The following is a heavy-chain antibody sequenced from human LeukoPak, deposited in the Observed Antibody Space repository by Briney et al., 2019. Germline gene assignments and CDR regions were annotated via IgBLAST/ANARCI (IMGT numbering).Heavy chain of an antibody. CDR3: ATRGSYCSSTSCPIDY. V-gene: IGHV5-51*01. CDR2: IYPGDSDT. D-gene: IGHD2-2*01. CDR1: GYSFTSYW. Sequence: GESLKISCKGSGYSFTSYWIGWVRQMPGKGLEWMGIIYPGDSDTRCSPSFQGQVTISADKSISTAYLQWSSLKASDTAMYYCATRGSYCSSTSCPIDYWGQGTLVTVSS. J-gene: IGHJ4*02.